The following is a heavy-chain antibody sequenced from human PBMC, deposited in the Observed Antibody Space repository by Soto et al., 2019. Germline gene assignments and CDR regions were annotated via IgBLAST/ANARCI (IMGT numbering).Heavy chain of an antibody. Sequence: PSQTLSLTCAISGDSVSSNSAAWNWIRQSPSRGLEWLGRTYYRSEWYNDYAVSVKSRITINPDTSKNQFSLQLNSVTPEDTAVYYCARVEDSSGWPYYYGMDVWGQGTTVTVSS. CDR2: TYYRSEWYN. CDR1: GDSVSSNSAA. D-gene: IGHD6-19*01. J-gene: IGHJ6*02. CDR3: ARVEDSSGWPYYYGMDV. V-gene: IGHV6-1*01.